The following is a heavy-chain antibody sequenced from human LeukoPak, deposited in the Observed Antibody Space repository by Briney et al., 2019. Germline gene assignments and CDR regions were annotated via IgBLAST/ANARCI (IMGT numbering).Heavy chain of an antibody. Sequence: SETLSLTCTVSGGSISSYYWSWIRQPPGKGLEWIGYIYYSGSTNYNPSLKSRVTISVDTSKNQFSLKLSSVTAADTAVYYCARDRPYYYGSGSHYTDYWGQGTLVTVSS. J-gene: IGHJ4*02. CDR1: GGSISSYY. D-gene: IGHD3-10*01. CDR3: ARDRPYYYGSGSHYTDY. CDR2: IYYSGST. V-gene: IGHV4-59*01.